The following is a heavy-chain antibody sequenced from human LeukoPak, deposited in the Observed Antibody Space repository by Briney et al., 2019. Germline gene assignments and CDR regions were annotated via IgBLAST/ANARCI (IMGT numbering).Heavy chain of an antibody. V-gene: IGHV3-23*01. D-gene: IGHD5-12*01. CDR1: GFPFSSRW. J-gene: IGHJ4*02. Sequence: GGSLRLSCTSSGFPFSSRWMHWVRQAPGKGLEWVSAISGSGGDTYYADSMRGRFTISRDNSKNTLYLQMNSLRAEDSAVYSCAKGTQGGYDYWGQGTLVTVSS. CDR2: ISGSGGDT. CDR3: AKGTQGGYDY.